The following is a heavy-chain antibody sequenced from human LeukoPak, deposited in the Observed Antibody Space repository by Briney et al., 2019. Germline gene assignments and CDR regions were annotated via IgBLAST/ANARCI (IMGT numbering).Heavy chain of an antibody. CDR3: SSLSMARLDY. J-gene: IGHJ4*02. CDR1: GFTFSSYE. D-gene: IGHD6-6*01. Sequence: PGGSLRLSCAASGFTFSSYEMNWVCQAPGKGLEWVSYISSSGSTIYYADSVKGRFTISRDNAKNSLYLQMNSLRAEDTAVYYCSSLSMARLDYWGQGTLVTVSS. CDR2: ISSSGSTI. V-gene: IGHV3-48*03.